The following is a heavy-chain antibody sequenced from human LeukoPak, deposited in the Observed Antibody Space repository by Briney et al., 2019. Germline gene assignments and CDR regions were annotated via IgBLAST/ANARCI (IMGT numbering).Heavy chain of an antibody. Sequence: GASVKVSFKASGYTFTSYGISWVRQAPGQGLEWMGWISAYNGNTNYAQKLQGRVTMTTDTSTSTAYMELRSLRSDDTAVYYCARRAVASKGGYYYYYMDVWGKGTTVTVSS. V-gene: IGHV1-18*01. CDR1: GYTFTSYG. J-gene: IGHJ6*03. CDR2: ISAYNGNT. CDR3: ARRAVASKGGYYYYYMDV. D-gene: IGHD6-19*01.